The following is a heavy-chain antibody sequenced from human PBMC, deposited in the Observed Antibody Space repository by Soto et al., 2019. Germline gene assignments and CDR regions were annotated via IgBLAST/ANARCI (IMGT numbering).Heavy chain of an antibody. D-gene: IGHD6-13*01. CDR3: ARVAGIAAAGTGFDY. CDR2: INHSGST. Sequence: QSLTCAVYGGSFSGYYWSWIRQPPGKGLEWIGEINHSGSTNYNPSLKSRVTISVDTSKNQFSLKLSSVTAADTAVYYCARVAGIAAAGTGFDYWGQGTLVTVSS. CDR1: GGSFSGYY. J-gene: IGHJ4*02. V-gene: IGHV4-34*01.